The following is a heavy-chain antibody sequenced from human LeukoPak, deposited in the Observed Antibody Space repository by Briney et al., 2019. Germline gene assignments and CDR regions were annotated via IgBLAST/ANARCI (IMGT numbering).Heavy chain of an antibody. V-gene: IGHV5-51*01. Sequence: GGSLRLSCATSGFSFSSYWMSWVRQAPGKGLEWMGIIYPGDSDTRYSPSFQGQVTISADKSISTAYLQWSSLKASDTAMYYCARRGYDSSGNFDYWGQGTLVTVSS. CDR1: GFSFSSYW. D-gene: IGHD3-22*01. J-gene: IGHJ4*02. CDR3: ARRGYDSSGNFDY. CDR2: IYPGDSDT.